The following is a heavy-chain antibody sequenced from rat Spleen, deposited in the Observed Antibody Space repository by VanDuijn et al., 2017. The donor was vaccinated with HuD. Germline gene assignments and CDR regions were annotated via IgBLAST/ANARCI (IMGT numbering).Heavy chain of an antibody. CDR1: GFTFSDYY. D-gene: IGHD1-3*01. Sequence: EVQLVESGGGLVQPGRSLKLSCAASGFTFSDYYMAWVRQAPTKGLEWVATFSYDGISTYYRDSVRGRFTVSSDNAKNTLYLQMDSLRSEDTATYYCTRENWVLDVWGQGASVTVSS. J-gene: IGHJ4*01. V-gene: IGHV5-20*01. CDR3: TRENWVLDV. CDR2: FSYDGIST.